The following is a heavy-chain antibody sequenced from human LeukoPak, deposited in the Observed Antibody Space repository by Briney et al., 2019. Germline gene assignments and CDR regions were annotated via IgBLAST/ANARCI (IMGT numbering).Heavy chain of an antibody. Sequence: GSSVKVSCKASGGTFSSYAISWARQAPGQGLEWMGGIIPIFGTANYAQKFQGRVTITTDESTSTAYMELSSLRSEDTAVYYCARDYVSVYRDYDFWSGYFYYWGQGTLVTVSS. CDR2: IIPIFGTA. CDR1: GGTFSSYA. V-gene: IGHV1-69*05. J-gene: IGHJ4*02. CDR3: ARDYVSVYRDYDFWSGYFYY. D-gene: IGHD3-3*01.